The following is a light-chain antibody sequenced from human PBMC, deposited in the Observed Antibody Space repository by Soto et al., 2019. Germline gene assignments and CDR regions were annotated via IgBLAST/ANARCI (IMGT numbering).Light chain of an antibody. CDR1: GSNIGAGYD. J-gene: IGLJ2*01. CDR3: AAWDDSLNGVV. Sequence: QSVLTQPPSVSGAPGQRVTISCTGSGSNIGAGYDVHWYQHRPGTAPKLLVFGDSHRPSGVPDRFSGSKSGTSASLAISGLQSEDEADYYCAAWDDSLNGVVFGGGTKLTVL. V-gene: IGLV1-40*01. CDR2: GDS.